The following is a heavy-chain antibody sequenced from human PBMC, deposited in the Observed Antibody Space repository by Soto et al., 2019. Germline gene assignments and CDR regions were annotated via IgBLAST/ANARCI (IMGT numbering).Heavy chain of an antibody. CDR2: ISWNSGNI. V-gene: IGHV3-9*01. D-gene: IGHD6-19*01. J-gene: IGHJ4*02. CDR1: GFTFSSYA. Sequence: PGGSLRLSCAASGFTFSSYAMSWVRQAPGKGLEWVSGISWNSGNIGYADSVKGRFTISRDNAKNSLYLQMSSLRAEDTALYYCAKDTEYSSAWPDYWGQGTLVTVSS. CDR3: AKDTEYSSAWPDY.